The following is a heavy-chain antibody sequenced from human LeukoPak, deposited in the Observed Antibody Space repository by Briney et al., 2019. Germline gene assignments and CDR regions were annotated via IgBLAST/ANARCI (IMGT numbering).Heavy chain of an antibody. V-gene: IGHV3-23*01. CDR1: GFTFNTYA. Sequence: GGSLRLSCAASGFTFNTYAMSWVRQAPGKGLEWVSVISGSGSRTYYADSVKGRFTISRDNSKNTLYVQMNSLRAEDTAVYYCAKDRVAAAGTSSNWFDPWGQGTLVTVSS. CDR2: ISGSGSRT. CDR3: AKDRVAAAGTSSNWFDP. J-gene: IGHJ5*02. D-gene: IGHD6-13*01.